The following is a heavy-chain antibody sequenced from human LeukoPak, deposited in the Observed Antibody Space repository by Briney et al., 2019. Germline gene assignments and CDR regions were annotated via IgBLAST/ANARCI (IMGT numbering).Heavy chain of an antibody. V-gene: IGHV4-38-2*02. J-gene: IGHJ6*03. CDR2: IYHSGST. CDR3: ARVDYSNYYYYYYMDV. D-gene: IGHD4-11*01. CDR1: GYSISSGYY. Sequence: SETLSLTCTVSGYSISSGYYWGWIRQPPGKGLEWIGSIYHSGSTYYNPSLKSRVTISVDTPKDQFSLKLTSVIAADTAIYYCARVDYSNYYYYYYMDVWGSGTTVTVSS.